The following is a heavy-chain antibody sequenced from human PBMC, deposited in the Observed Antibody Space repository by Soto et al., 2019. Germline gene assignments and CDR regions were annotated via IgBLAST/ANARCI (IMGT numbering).Heavy chain of an antibody. D-gene: IGHD2-15*01. J-gene: IGHJ4*02. V-gene: IGHV3-23*01. CDR2: ISVSGGST. CDR1: GFTFSNYA. Sequence: GGSLRLSCAASGFTFSNYAMSWIRQAPGKGLEWVSAISVSGGSTHYADSVKGRFTISRDNSKNTLSLQMSGLRAEDTAVYYCAQENGSGAWHQVDYWGQGTRVTASS. CDR3: AQENGSGAWHQVDY.